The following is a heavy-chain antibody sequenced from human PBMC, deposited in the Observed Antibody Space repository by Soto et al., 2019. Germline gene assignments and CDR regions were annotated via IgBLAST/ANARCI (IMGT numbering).Heavy chain of an antibody. CDR3: ARDTGYDHDAFDI. Sequence: QVQLVQSGAEVKKPGASVKVSCKASGYSFITSYHMHWARQAPGQGLEWMGIINPTGSMTRYSQKFQGRLTMTRDTSTATDYMELSNLTSEDTAVYFCARDTGYDHDAFDIWGQGTRVTVSS. J-gene: IGHJ3*02. D-gene: IGHD5-12*01. CDR2: INPTGSMT. V-gene: IGHV1-46*01. CDR1: GYSFITSYH.